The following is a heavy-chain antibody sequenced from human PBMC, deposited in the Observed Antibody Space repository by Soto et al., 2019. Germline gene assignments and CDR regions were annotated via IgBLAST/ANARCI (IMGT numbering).Heavy chain of an antibody. CDR3: AAGWLRVLEWLPQPYYGMDV. CDR1: GFTFTNSA. V-gene: IGHV1-58*01. J-gene: IGHJ6*02. CDR2: IVVGSGNT. D-gene: IGHD3-3*01. Sequence: SVKVSWKASGFTFTNSAVQWVRQARGQRLEWIGWIVVGSGNTNYAQKFQERVTITRDMSTSTAYMELSSLRSEDTAVYYCAAGWLRVLEWLPQPYYGMDVWGQGTTVTFSS.